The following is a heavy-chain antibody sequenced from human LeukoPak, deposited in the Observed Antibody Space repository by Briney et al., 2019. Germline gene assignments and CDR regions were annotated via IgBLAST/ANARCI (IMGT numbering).Heavy chain of an antibody. Sequence: QSGGSLRLSCAASGFTFSSYSMNWVRQAPGKGLEWVSYISSSSSTIYYADSVKGRFTISRDNAKNSLYLQMNSLRAEDTAVYYCARVLYYYGSGSSLDYWGQGTLVTVSS. CDR1: GFTFSSYS. D-gene: IGHD3-10*01. CDR3: ARVLYYYGSGSSLDY. V-gene: IGHV3-48*04. J-gene: IGHJ4*02. CDR2: ISSSSSTI.